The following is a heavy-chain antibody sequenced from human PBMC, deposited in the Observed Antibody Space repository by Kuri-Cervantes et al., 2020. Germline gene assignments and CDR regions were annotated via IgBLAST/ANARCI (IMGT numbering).Heavy chain of an antibody. Sequence: GESLKISCAASGFTFSSYGMHWVRQAPGKGLEWVAVISYDGSNKYYADSVKGRFTISRDNSKNTLYLQMNSLRAEDTAVYYCAKGRLGTYYYYYGMDVWGQGTTVTVSS. CDR1: GFTFSSYG. CDR3: AKGRLGTYYYYYGMDV. J-gene: IGHJ6*02. CDR2: ISYDGSNK. D-gene: IGHD7-27*01. V-gene: IGHV3-30*18.